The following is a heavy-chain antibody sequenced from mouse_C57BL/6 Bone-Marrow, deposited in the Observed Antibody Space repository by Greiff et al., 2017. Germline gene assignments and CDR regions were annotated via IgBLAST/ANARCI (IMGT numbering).Heavy chain of an antibody. CDR1: GYTFTSYG. J-gene: IGHJ2*01. V-gene: IGHV1-81*01. Sequence: VQLVESGAELARPGASVKLSCKASGYTFTSYGISWVKQRTGQGLEWIGEIYPRSGNTYYNEKFKGKATLTADKSSSTAYMELRSLTSEDSAVYFCARSGMGPLFDYWGQGTTLTVSS. CDR3: ARSGMGPLFDY. CDR2: IYPRSGNT. D-gene: IGHD4-1*01.